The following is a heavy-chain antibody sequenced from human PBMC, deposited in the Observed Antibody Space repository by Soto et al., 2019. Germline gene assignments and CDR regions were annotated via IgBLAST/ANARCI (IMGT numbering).Heavy chain of an antibody. D-gene: IGHD3-22*01. Sequence: QVQLVQSGAEVKKPGSSVKVSCKASGGTFSNYGISWVRQAPGEGLEWMGGIITIFGTRNYAQKFQGRVTITADKSTSTAYTELRSMRSEDTALYYCARGSGFDNGAAFDIWGQGTMVTVSS. J-gene: IGHJ3*02. V-gene: IGHV1-69*06. CDR3: ARGSGFDNGAAFDI. CDR2: IITIFGTR. CDR1: GGTFSNYG.